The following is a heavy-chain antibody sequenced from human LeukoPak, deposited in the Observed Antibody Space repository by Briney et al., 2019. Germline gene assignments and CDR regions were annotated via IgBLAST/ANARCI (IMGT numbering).Heavy chain of an antibody. CDR3: ARAPITSPFYFDY. CDR2: INWSGGST. Sequence: GSGGSLRLSCAASGFNISIYSMNWVRQVPGKGLEWVSGINWSGGSTGYADPLRGRFTISRDNAKNSLYLQMDSLRAEDTALYYCARAPITSPFYFDYWGQGTLVTVSS. V-gene: IGHV3-20*04. D-gene: IGHD2-2*01. J-gene: IGHJ4*02. CDR1: GFNISIYS.